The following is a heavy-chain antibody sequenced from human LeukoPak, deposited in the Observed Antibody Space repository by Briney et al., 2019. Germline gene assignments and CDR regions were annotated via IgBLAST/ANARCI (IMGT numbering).Heavy chain of an antibody. J-gene: IGHJ4*02. V-gene: IGHV1-69*01. CDR2: IIPIFGTA. D-gene: IGHD3-22*01. CDR1: GGTFSSYA. Sequence: PRASVKVSCKASGGTFSSYAISWVRQAPGQGLEWMGGIIPIFGTANYAQKFQGRVTITADESTSTAYMELSSLRSEDTAVYYCARALSSSGYTFDYWGQGTLVTVSS. CDR3: ARALSSSGYTFDY.